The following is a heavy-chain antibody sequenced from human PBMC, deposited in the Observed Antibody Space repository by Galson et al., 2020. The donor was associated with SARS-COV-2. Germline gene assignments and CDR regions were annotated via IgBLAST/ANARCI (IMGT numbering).Heavy chain of an antibody. CDR1: GYNFMTYW. V-gene: IGHV5-51*01. CDR3: ARMRGDIVVVEDAAGGPFNI. D-gene: IGHD2-15*01. J-gene: IGHJ3*02. Sequence: GESLKISCKGSGYNFMTYWIGWVRQMPGKGLEWMGIIWPDYSDTRYSPSFQGQVTISVDKSLTTAYLQWNSLKASDTAMYFCARMRGDIVVVEDAAGGPFNIWGQGTMVTVSS. CDR2: IWPDYSDT.